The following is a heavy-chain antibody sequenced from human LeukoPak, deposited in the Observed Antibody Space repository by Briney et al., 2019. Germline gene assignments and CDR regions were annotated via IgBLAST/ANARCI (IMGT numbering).Heavy chain of an antibody. V-gene: IGHV3-23*01. CDR3: AKRFSGYEFDY. J-gene: IGHJ4*02. D-gene: IGHD5-12*01. CDR2: ISGSGSST. Sequence: GGSLRLSCVASGFTLSSYAMSWVRQAPGKGLEWVSAISGSGSSTYYADSVKGRFTISRDNSKNTLYLQMISLRAEDSAVYYCAKRFSGYEFDYWGQGTLVTVSS. CDR1: GFTLSSYA.